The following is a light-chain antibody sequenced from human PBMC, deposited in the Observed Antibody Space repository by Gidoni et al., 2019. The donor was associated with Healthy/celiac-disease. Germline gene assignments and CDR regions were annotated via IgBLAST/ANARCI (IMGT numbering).Light chain of an antibody. CDR1: QSVSSY. CDR3: QQRSNWLPFT. Sequence: IVLTQSPATLSLSPGERATLSCRASQSVSSYLAWYQQKPGQAPRLLIYDASNRATGIPARFSGSGSGTDFTLTISSLEPEDFAVYYCQQRSNWLPFTFGPGTKVDIK. CDR2: DAS. J-gene: IGKJ3*01. V-gene: IGKV3-11*01.